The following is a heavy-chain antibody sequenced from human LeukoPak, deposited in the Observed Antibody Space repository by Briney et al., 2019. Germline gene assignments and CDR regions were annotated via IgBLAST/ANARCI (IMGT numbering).Heavy chain of an antibody. CDR2: ISSSSSTI. V-gene: IGHV3-48*01. Sequence: GSLSLSCAASGFTFSSYSMNWVRQAPGKGLEWVSYISSSSSTIYYADSVKGRFTISRDNAKNSLYLQMNSLRAEDTAVYYCARTGRRPNDFWSGYLPDYWGQGTLVTVSS. CDR3: ARTGRRPNDFWSGYLPDY. D-gene: IGHD3-3*01. J-gene: IGHJ4*02. CDR1: GFTFSSYS.